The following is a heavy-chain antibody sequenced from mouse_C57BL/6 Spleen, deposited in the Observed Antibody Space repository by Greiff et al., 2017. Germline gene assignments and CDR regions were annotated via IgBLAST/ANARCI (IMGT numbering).Heavy chain of an antibody. CDR2: IYPSDSNT. CDR1: GYTFTSYW. V-gene: IGHV1-69*01. Sequence: QVQLQQSGPELVMPGASVKLSCKASGYTFTSYWMHWVKQRPGQGLEWIGEIYPSDSNTNYNQKFKGKSTLTVDKSSSTAYMQLSSLASEDSAVYYCARGNWDAWFGDWGKGTMVTVAA. J-gene: IGHJ3*01. D-gene: IGHD4-1*01. CDR3: ARGNWDAWFGD.